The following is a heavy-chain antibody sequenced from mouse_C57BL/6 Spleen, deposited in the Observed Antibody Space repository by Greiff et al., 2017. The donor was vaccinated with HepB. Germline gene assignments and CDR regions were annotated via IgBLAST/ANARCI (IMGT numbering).Heavy chain of an antibody. V-gene: IGHV7-3*01. Sequence: EVKLVESGGGLVQPGGSLSLSCAASGFTFTDYYMSWVRQPPGKALEWLGFIRNKANGYTTEYSASVKGWFTISRDNSQSILYLQMNALRAEDSATYYCARLLDYFDYWGQGTTLTVSS. CDR2: IRNKANGYTT. CDR1: GFTFTDYY. CDR3: ARLLDYFDY. J-gene: IGHJ2*01. D-gene: IGHD4-1*01.